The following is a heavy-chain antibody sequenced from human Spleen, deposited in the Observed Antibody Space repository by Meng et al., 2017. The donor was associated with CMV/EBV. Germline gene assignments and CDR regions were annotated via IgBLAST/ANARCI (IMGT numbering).Heavy chain of an antibody. D-gene: IGHD1-7*01. CDR3: ARGRINWNYGIDY. CDR1: GGSFSGYY. CDR2: INHSGST. J-gene: IGHJ4*02. Sequence: QVQLQQWGAGLLKPSETLSLTCAVYGGSFSGYYWSWIRQPPGKGLEWIGEINHSGSTNYNPSLKSRVTISVDTSKNQFSLKLSSVTAADTAVYYCARGRINWNYGIDYWGQGTPVTVSS. V-gene: IGHV4-34*01.